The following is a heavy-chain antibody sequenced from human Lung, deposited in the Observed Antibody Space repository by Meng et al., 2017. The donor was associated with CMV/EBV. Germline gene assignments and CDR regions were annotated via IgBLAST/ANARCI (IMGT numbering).Heavy chain of an antibody. D-gene: IGHD7-27*01. CDR3: VRANLGSADY. V-gene: IGHV1-2*06. CDR2: ITPSSGGT. J-gene: IGHJ4*02. CDR1: GYTFTGYY. Sequence: QVLLGQSGDEVKKPGASVKVSCKASGYTFTGYYMHWLRQAPGQGLEWVGRITPSSGGTTYAQKFQGRVTMTRDTSISTAYMELSSLRSDDAAIYYCVRANLGSADYWGQGTLVTVSS.